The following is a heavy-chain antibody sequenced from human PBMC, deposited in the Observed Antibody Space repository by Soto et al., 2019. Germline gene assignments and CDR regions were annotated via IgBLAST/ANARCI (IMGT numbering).Heavy chain of an antibody. Sequence: SETLSLTCTVCGGSISSYYWSWIRQPPGKGLEWIGYIYYSGSTNYNPSLKSRVTISVDTSKNQFSLKLSSVTAADTAVYYCASERVYYDILTGYYRGGMDVWGQGTTVTVSS. CDR2: IYYSGST. J-gene: IGHJ6*02. D-gene: IGHD3-9*01. CDR1: GGSISSYY. V-gene: IGHV4-59*01. CDR3: ASERVYYDILTGYYRGGMDV.